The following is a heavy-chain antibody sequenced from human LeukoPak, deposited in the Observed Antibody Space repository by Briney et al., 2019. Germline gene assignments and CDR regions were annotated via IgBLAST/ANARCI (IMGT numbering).Heavy chain of an antibody. J-gene: IGHJ4*02. V-gene: IGHV4-59*08. Sequence: PSETLSLTCTVSGGSISSYYWSWIRQPPGKGLEWIGYIYYSGSTNYNPSLKSRVTISVDTSKNQFSLKLSSVTAADTAVYYCARHSKWEFAKGDDYWGQGTLVTVSS. CDR1: GGSISSYY. CDR2: IYYSGST. D-gene: IGHD1-26*01. CDR3: ARHSKWEFAKGDDY.